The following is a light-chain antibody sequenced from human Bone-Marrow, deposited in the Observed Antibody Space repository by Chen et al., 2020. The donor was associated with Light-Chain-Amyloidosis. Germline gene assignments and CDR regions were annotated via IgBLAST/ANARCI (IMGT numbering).Light chain of an antibody. CDR3: CSYAGIYWV. J-gene: IGLJ3*02. V-gene: IGLV2-11*02. Sequence: QSDLTQTRTVSGSPGEAVTLSCTGTRRDVCGYESISWYQKYPGKAPTLMIYDVSKRPSGVPDRFSAYKSGNTASLTISGLQAEDEADYYCCSYAGIYWVFGGGTKLTVL. CDR1: RRDVCGYES. CDR2: DVS.